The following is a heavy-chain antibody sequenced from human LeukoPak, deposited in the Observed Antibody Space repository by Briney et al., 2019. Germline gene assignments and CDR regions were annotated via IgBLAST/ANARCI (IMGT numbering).Heavy chain of an antibody. Sequence: GGSLRLSCAASGFTFGSYWMHWVRQAPGKGPVWVSRINSDGSSTSYADSVKGRFTISRDNAKNTLYLQMNSLRVDDTAVDYCASTNRLDYWGQGTLVTVSS. CDR3: ASTNRLDY. J-gene: IGHJ4*02. D-gene: IGHD2/OR15-2a*01. CDR2: INSDGSST. V-gene: IGHV3-74*01. CDR1: GFTFGSYW.